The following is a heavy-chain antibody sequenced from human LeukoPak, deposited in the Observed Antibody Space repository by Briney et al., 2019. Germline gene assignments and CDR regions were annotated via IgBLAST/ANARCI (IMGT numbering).Heavy chain of an antibody. V-gene: IGHV4-61*01. J-gene: IGHJ5*02. CDR2: IYYSGST. CDR3: ARGYSSIRGRFDP. D-gene: IGHD6-13*01. Sequence: NPSETLSLTCTVSGGSVSSGSYYWNWIRQPPGKGLEWIGYIYYSGSTNYNPSLNSRVTISLDTSKNQFSLKLSSVTAADTAVFYCARGYSSIRGRFDPWGQGTPVTVSS. CDR1: GGSVSSGSYY.